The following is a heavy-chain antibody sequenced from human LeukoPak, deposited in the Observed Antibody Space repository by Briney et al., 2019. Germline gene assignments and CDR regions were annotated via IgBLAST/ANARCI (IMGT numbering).Heavy chain of an antibody. V-gene: IGHV3-7*01. CDR1: GFTFSSYW. CDR2: IKQDGSEK. CDR3: ARVGGAYCGGDCYAN. Sequence: GGSLRLSCAASGFTFSSYWMSWVRQAPGKGLEWVANIKQDGSEKHCVDSVKGRFTISRDNAKNSLYLQMNSLRAEDTAVYYCARVGGAYCGGDCYANWGQGTLVTVSS. D-gene: IGHD2-21*02. J-gene: IGHJ4*02.